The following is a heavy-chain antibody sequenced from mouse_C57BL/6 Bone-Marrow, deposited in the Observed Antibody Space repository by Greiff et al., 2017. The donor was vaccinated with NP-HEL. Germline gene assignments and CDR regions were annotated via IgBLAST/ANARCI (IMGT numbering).Heavy chain of an antibody. V-gene: IGHV8-12*01. Sequence: VKLQESGPGILQSSQTLSLTCSFSGFSLSTSGMGVSWIRQPSGKGLEWLAHIYWDDDKRYNPSLKSRLTISKDTSRNQVFLKITSVDTADTATYYCARRGAANWGLYYFDYWGQGTTLTVSS. J-gene: IGHJ2*01. CDR2: IYWDDDK. D-gene: IGHD4-1*01. CDR1: GFSLSTSGMG. CDR3: ARRGAANWGLYYFDY.